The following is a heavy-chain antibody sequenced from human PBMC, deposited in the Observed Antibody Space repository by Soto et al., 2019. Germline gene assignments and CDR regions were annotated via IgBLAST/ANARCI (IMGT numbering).Heavy chain of an antibody. D-gene: IGHD6-6*01. J-gene: IGHJ4*02. Sequence: PGGSLRLSCAASGFTFSSYAMHWVRQAPGKGLEWVAVISYDGSNKYYADSVKGRFTISRDNSKNTLYLQMNSLRAEDTAVYYCAKSLGYSSSPFDYWGQGTLVTVSS. V-gene: IGHV3-30-3*01. CDR1: GFTFSSYA. CDR2: ISYDGSNK. CDR3: AKSLGYSSSPFDY.